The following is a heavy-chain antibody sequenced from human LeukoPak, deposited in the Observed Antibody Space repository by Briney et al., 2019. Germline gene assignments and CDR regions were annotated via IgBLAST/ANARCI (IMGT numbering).Heavy chain of an antibody. CDR1: GFNFKNHN. CDR3: ARKSASGNYPLDY. CDR2: ISADSATT. D-gene: IGHD3-10*01. J-gene: IGHJ4*02. V-gene: IGHV3-23*01. Sequence: PGGSLRLSCAASGFNFKNHNMNWVRQAPGKGLEWVSVISADSATTFYADSVKGRFTISRDNAKNTVFLQMSSLRAEDTALYYCARKSASGNYPLDYWGQGTLVTVSS.